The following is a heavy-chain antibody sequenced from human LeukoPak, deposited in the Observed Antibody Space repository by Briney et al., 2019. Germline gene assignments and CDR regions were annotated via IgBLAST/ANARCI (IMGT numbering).Heavy chain of an antibody. D-gene: IGHD4-11*01. CDR3: ARGRVSSSTWYSTYYYFFYMDF. J-gene: IGHJ6*03. V-gene: IGHV4-59*02. Sequence: SETLSLTCTISGGSVSDYYWSWIRQPPGKGLEWIGYVDHTGSTKFNPSLNGRVSISRDTSNNFFSLRLRSVTAADTAVYFCARGRVSSSTWYSTYYYFFYMDFWGKGTTVTVSS. CDR1: GGSVSDYY. CDR2: VDHTGST.